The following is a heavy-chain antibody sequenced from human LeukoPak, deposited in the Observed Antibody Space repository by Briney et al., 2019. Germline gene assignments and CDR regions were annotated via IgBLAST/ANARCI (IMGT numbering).Heavy chain of an antibody. V-gene: IGHV4-39*07. Sequence: AETLSLTCTVSGGSISSSGYYWGWIRQPPGKGLEWIGSMYYSGSTYYNPSLKSRVTISVDTSKNHFSLKLSSVTAADTAVYYCARDFRGGYDFWSGYYTPYYFDYWGQGTLVTVSP. D-gene: IGHD3-3*01. CDR2: MYYSGST. J-gene: IGHJ4*02. CDR3: ARDFRGGYDFWSGYYTPYYFDY. CDR1: GGSISSSGYY.